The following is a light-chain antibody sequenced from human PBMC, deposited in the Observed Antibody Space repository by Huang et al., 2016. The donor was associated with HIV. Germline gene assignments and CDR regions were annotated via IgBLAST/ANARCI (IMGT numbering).Light chain of an antibody. CDR2: AAS. Sequence: IQLTQSPSSLSASVGDRVTITCRASQGISSYLAWYQQKPGKAPKLLIYAASTVQSGVPSRFGGSGSGTDFTLTISSLQPEDFATYYCQQLNSYPLTFGGGTKVEIK. CDR3: QQLNSYPLT. CDR1: QGISSY. J-gene: IGKJ4*01. V-gene: IGKV1-9*01.